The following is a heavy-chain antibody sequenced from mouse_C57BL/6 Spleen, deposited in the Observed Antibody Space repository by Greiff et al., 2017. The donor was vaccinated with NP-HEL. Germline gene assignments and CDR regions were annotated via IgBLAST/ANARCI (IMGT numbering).Heavy chain of an antibody. CDR3: ARGDDYPFAY. Sequence: VQLQQPGAELVMPGASVKLSCKASGYTFTTYWMHWVKQRPGQGLEWIGEIDPSDSYTNYNQKFKGKSTLTVDKSSSTAYMQLSSLTSEDSAVYYCARGDDYPFAYWGQGTLVTVSA. CDR1: GYTFTTYW. D-gene: IGHD2-4*01. V-gene: IGHV1-69*01. CDR2: IDPSDSYT. J-gene: IGHJ3*01.